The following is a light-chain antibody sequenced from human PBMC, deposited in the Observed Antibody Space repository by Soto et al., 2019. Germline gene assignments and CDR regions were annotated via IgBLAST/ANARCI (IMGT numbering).Light chain of an antibody. Sequence: IVMTQSPATLSVSPGERATLSCRASQSVSSNLAWYQQKPGQAPRLLIYGASTRATGIPARFSGSGSGTEFTLTISSLQSEDSAVYYLQQYNNWPPITFGQGTRLEIK. CDR1: QSVSSN. CDR3: QQYNNWPPIT. CDR2: GAS. V-gene: IGKV3-15*01. J-gene: IGKJ5*01.